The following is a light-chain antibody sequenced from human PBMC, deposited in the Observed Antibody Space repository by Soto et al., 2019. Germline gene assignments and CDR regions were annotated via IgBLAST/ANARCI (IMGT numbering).Light chain of an antibody. V-gene: IGKV3-20*01. J-gene: IGKJ1*01. CDR1: QSVTSNY. Sequence: EIVLAQSPGTLSLSPGERATLSCRVSQSVTSNYIAWYQQEPGQAPRLLIYGASSRATGIPDRFSGSGSGTDFTLTISRLEPADFAVYYCQRYGSSRPWTFGQGTKVDIK. CDR2: GAS. CDR3: QRYGSSRPWT.